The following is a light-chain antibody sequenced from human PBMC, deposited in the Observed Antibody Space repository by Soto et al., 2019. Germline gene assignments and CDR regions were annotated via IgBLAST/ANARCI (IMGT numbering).Light chain of an antibody. J-gene: IGKJ1*01. Sequence: IQVTQSPSTLSASVGDRVTITCRASQSVMSWLAWHQQKPGKAPKLLIYAASSLQSGVPSRFSGSGSGTDFTLTISSLQPEDFATYYCQQSYSTPQTFGQGTKVDI. CDR2: AAS. V-gene: IGKV1-39*01. CDR3: QQSYSTPQT. CDR1: QSVMSW.